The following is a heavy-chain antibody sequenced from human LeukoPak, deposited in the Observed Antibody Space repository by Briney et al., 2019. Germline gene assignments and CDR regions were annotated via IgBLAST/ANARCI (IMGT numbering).Heavy chain of an antibody. D-gene: IGHD5-18*01. CDR2: ISGSGGGT. J-gene: IGHJ4*02. V-gene: IGHV3-23*01. CDR3: AKAAAMVKGLFDY. Sequence: PGGSLRLSCAASGFTFTTYAMSWVRQAPGKGLEWVSLISGSGGGTYYADSVKGRFTISRDNAKNSLYLQMNSLRAEDTALYYCAKAAAMVKGLFDYWGQGTLVTVSS. CDR1: GFTFTTYA.